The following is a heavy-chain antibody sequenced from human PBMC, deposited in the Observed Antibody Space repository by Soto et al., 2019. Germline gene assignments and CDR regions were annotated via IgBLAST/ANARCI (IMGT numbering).Heavy chain of an antibody. Sequence: EVQLVESGGGLVKPGGSLRLSCAASGFTFSSYSMNWVRQAPGKGLEWVSSISSSSSYIYYADSVKGRFTISRDNAQNSLYLQMNILRAEDTAVYYCARGYHYYDSSGYDKWDAFDIWGQGTMVTVSS. D-gene: IGHD3-22*01. CDR3: ARGYHYYDSSGYDKWDAFDI. J-gene: IGHJ3*02. V-gene: IGHV3-21*01. CDR2: ISSSSSYI. CDR1: GFTFSSYS.